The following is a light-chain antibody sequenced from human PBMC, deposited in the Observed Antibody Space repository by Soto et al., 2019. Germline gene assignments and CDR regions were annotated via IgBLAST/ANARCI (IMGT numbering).Light chain of an antibody. Sequence: QSVLTQPASVSGSPGQSIAISCTGTSSDVGDYNYVSWYQQHPGKAPKLIIYDVSDRPSGVSSRFSGSKSGNTASLTISGLQAEDEADYYCSSYAGTPFVFGTGTKVTVL. CDR2: DVS. J-gene: IGLJ1*01. CDR3: SSYAGTPFV. CDR1: SSDVGDYNY. V-gene: IGLV2-14*01.